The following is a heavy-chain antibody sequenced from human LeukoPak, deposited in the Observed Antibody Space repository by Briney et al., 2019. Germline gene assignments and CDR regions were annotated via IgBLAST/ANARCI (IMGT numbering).Heavy chain of an antibody. D-gene: IGHD3-22*01. CDR1: GFTVSSNY. CDR3: AKVLTYYYDSSGLNDY. J-gene: IGHJ4*02. Sequence: GGSLRLSCAASGFTVSSNYMSWVRQAPGKGLEWVSAISGSGGSTYYADSVKGRFTISRDNSKNTLYLQMNSLRAEDTAVYYCAKVLTYYYDSSGLNDYWGQGTLVTVSS. CDR2: ISGSGGST. V-gene: IGHV3-23*01.